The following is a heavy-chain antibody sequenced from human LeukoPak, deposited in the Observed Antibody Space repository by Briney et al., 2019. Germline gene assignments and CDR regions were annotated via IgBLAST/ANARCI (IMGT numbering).Heavy chain of an antibody. CDR2: ITSSGSTI. CDR3: ARALRIAAAGPYQSAFDL. V-gene: IGHV3-48*02. Sequence: GGSLRLSCAASGFVLSSYGMNWVRQAPGKGLEWVSYITSSGSTIYYAASVKGRFTISRDSANNSLYLQMNSLRDEDTAVYYCARALRIAAAGPYQSAFDLWGQGTVVTVSS. CDR1: GFVLSSYG. J-gene: IGHJ3*01. D-gene: IGHD6-13*01.